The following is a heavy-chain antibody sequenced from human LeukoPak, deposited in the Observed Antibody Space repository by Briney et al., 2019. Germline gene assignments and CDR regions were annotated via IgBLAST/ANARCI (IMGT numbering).Heavy chain of an antibody. CDR3: ARGLLPYYYYYMDV. Sequence: PGGSLRLSCAASGFTFSNYDMNWVRQPPGKGLEWVSYISSSGSTIYYADSVKGRFTISRDNAKNSLYLQMNSLRAEDTAVYYCARGLLPYYYYYMDVWGKGTTVTVSS. J-gene: IGHJ6*03. D-gene: IGHD2-15*01. CDR1: GFTFSNYD. V-gene: IGHV3-11*01. CDR2: ISSSGSTI.